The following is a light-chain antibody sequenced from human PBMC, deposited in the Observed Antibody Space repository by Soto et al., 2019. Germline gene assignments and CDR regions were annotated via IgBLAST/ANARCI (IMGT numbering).Light chain of an antibody. CDR2: DVT. V-gene: IGLV2-11*01. Sequence: QSALTQPRSVSGSPGQSVTISCTGISSDVGGYNDVSWYQQHPGKAPKLMIYDVTKRPSGVPDRFSGSKSGNTASLTISGLHGEDEADYYCCSYAGSYTYVFGIGTKLTVL. CDR1: SSDVGGYND. CDR3: CSYAGSYTYV. J-gene: IGLJ1*01.